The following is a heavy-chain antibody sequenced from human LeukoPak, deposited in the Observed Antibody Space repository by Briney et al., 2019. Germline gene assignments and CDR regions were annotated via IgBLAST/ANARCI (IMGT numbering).Heavy chain of an antibody. J-gene: IGHJ4*02. CDR3: ARDPQSYDSSGGDY. CDR2: IYSGGST. CDR1: GFTVSSNY. D-gene: IGHD3-22*01. Sequence: AGGSLRLSCAASGFTVSSNYMSWVRQAPGKGLEWVSVIYSGGSTYYADSVKGRFTISRDNSKNTLYLQVNSLRAEDTAVYYCARDPQSYDSSGGDYWGQGTLVTVSS. V-gene: IGHV3-53*01.